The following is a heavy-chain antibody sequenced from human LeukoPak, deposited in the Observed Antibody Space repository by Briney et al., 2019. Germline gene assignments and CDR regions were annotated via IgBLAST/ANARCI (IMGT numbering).Heavy chain of an antibody. Sequence: PSETLSLTCTVSGGXISSSSYYWGWIRQPPGKGLEWIGSIYYSGSTYYNPSLKSRVTISVDTSKNQFSLKLSSVTAADTAVYYCASTLGYGPQQTFDYWGQGTLVTVSS. D-gene: IGHD5-18*01. V-gene: IGHV4-39*01. CDR2: IYYSGST. J-gene: IGHJ4*02. CDR3: ASTLGYGPQQTFDY. CDR1: GGXISSSSYY.